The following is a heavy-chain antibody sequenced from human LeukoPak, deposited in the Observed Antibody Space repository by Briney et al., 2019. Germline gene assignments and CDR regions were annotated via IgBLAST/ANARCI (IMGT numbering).Heavy chain of an antibody. J-gene: IGHJ4*02. Sequence: GASVKVSCKASGYTFTDYYVHWVRQAPGQGLEWMGWINPSNGVTNYAQKFQGRVTMTRDTSISTAYMELSRLGSDDTAVYYCARDRAYYDASGYYLGYWGQGTLVTVSS. D-gene: IGHD3-22*01. CDR3: ARDRAYYDASGYYLGY. CDR1: GYTFTDYY. V-gene: IGHV1-2*02. CDR2: INPSNGVT.